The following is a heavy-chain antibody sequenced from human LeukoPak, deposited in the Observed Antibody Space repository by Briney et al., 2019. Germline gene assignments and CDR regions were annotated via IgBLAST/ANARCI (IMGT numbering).Heavy chain of an antibody. CDR2: ISSRGSTI. Sequence: PGGSLRLSCAASGVTFSSYDMNWVRQAPGKGLEWVSYISSRGSTIYYADSVKGRFTISRDNVKNSLYLQMNSVRADDTAVYYCARWALRSYFDYWGQATLVTVSS. CDR3: ARWALRSYFDY. V-gene: IGHV3-48*03. CDR1: GVTFSSYD. J-gene: IGHJ4*02.